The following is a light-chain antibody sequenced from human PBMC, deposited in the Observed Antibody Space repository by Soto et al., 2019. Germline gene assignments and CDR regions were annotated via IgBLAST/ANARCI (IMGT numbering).Light chain of an antibody. CDR2: DVS. CDR1: SSDVGGYNY. J-gene: IGLJ1*01. V-gene: IGLV2-14*01. Sequence: QSVLTQPASVSVSPGQSITISCTGTSSDVGGYNYVSWYQQHPGKAPKLMIYDVSNRPSGVSNRFSGSKSGNTASLTISGLQAEDEADYYCSSYTSSSTLVYVFGTGTKVTGL. CDR3: SSYTSSSTLVYV.